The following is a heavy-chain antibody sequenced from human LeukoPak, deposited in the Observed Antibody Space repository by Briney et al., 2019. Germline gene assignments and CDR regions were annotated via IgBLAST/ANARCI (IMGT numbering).Heavy chain of an antibody. J-gene: IGHJ5*01. Sequence: ASVKVSCKGSGYSLSELSTHWVRQAPGQGLEWMGGFDPGDDETIYAQKFQGRVTMTEDTSTDTAYLELSSLRSEDTAVYFCATEKDLLLDSWGQGTPVTVSS. CDR2: FDPGDDET. CDR1: GYSLSELS. CDR3: ATEKDLLLDS. V-gene: IGHV1-24*01. D-gene: IGHD1-26*01.